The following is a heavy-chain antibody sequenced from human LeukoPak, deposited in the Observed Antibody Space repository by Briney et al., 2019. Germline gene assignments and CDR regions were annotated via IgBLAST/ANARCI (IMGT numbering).Heavy chain of an antibody. D-gene: IGHD6-19*01. CDR3: AKRESSGKYFDY. V-gene: IGHV3-23*01. CDR2: ISGGGSST. J-gene: IGHJ4*02. CDR1: GFTFSTYV. Sequence: GGSLRLSCADSGFTFSTYVMSWVRQAPGKGLEWISTISGGGSSTYYADSVKGRFTISRDNSKNTLYLQMNSLRAGDTAVYYCAKRESSGKYFDYWGQGTLDTVSS.